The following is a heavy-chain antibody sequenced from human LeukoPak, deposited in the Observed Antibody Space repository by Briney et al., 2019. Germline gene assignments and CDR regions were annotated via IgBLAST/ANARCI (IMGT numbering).Heavy chain of an antibody. CDR1: GFTFSSYS. CDR2: ISSSSSYI. V-gene: IGHV3-21*01. D-gene: IGHD6-6*01. Sequence: GGSLRLSCAASGFTFSSYSMNWVRQAPGKGLEGVSSISSSSSYIYYADSVKGRFTISRDNAKNSLYLQMNSLRAEDKAVYYCAREGYSCSHNYYYYYYMDVWGKGTMVTVSS. J-gene: IGHJ6*03. CDR3: AREGYSCSHNYYYYYYMDV.